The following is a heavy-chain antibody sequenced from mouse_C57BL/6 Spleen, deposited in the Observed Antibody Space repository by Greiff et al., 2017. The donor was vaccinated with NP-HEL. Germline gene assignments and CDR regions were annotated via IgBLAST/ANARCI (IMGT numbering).Heavy chain of an antibody. V-gene: IGHV1-15*01. D-gene: IGHD2-3*01. CDR3: TRGGLYDGDYWFAY. CDR2: IDPETGGT. CDR1: GYTFTDYE. Sequence: QVQLQQSGAELVRPGASVTLSCKASGYTFTDYEMHWVKQTPVHGLEWIGAIDPETGGTSYHQKFKGKAILTADKSSSTAYMELRSLTSEDSAVDYCTRGGLYDGDYWFAYWGQGTLVTVSA. J-gene: IGHJ3*01.